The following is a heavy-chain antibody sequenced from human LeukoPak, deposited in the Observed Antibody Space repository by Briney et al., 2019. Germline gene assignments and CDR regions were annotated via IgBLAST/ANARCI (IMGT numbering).Heavy chain of an antibody. V-gene: IGHV1-8*01. J-gene: IGHJ6*03. CDR3: ARSFLPPYYYMDV. CDR2: MNPNSGNT. CDR1: GYTFTNYD. Sequence: ASVTVSCKASGYTFTNYDINWVRQATGKGLEWMGWMNPNSGNTGYAQKFQGRVTMTRNTSISTAYMQLSSLRSEDTAVYYCARSFLPPYYYMDVWGKGTTVTVSS. D-gene: IGHD1-14*01.